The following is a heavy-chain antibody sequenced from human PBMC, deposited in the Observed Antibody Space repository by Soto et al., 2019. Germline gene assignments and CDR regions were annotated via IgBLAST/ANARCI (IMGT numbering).Heavy chain of an antibody. Sequence: ASVKVSCKASGYTFSSYGINWVRQAPGQGPEWMGWISAYNGNTRHLQKVQDRLTMTTDTSTSSAHMELRSLTSDDTAVYYCARGPPSWEMLVDFGGDYWGQGPPVTISS. CDR3: ARGPPSWEMLVDFGGDY. CDR2: ISAYNGNT. J-gene: IGHJ4*02. CDR1: GYTFSSYG. D-gene: IGHD4-17*01. V-gene: IGHV1-18*04.